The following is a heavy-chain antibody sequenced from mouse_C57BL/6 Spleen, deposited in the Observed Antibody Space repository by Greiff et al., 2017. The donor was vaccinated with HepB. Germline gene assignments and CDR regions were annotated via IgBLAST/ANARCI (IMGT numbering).Heavy chain of an antibody. V-gene: IGHV3-6*01. D-gene: IGHD2-2*01. CDR2: ISYDGSN. CDR3: ASLMVTNAMDY. CDR1: GYSITSGYY. Sequence: EVKLLESGPGLVKPSQSLSLTCSVTGYSITSGYYWNWIRQFPGNKLEWMGYISYDGSNNYNPSLKNRISITRDTSKNQFFLKLNSVTTEDTATYYCASLMVTNAMDYWGQGTSVTVSS. J-gene: IGHJ4*01.